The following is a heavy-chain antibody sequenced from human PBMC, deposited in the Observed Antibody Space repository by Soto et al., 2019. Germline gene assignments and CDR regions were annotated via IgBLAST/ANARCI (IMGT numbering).Heavy chain of an antibody. Sequence: QVLLEQSGAEVKRAGASVKVSCKASGYTFISYGIAWVRQAPGQGLEWMGWISTYNGNTKYVQKLQDRVTMTPDTSTSTAYMNVKSLRSDDTAVYYCARAGYSTSWVGILATLVHGVEMDYWGQGTLVTVSS. CDR3: ARAGYSTSWVGILATLVHGVEMDY. D-gene: IGHD6-13*01. J-gene: IGHJ4*02. CDR1: GYTFISYG. V-gene: IGHV1-18*01. CDR2: ISTYNGNT.